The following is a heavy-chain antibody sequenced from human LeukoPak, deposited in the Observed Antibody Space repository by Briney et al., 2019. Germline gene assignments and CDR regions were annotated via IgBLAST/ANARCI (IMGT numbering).Heavy chain of an antibody. CDR3: ARHGSAGLEYFQH. CDR1: GGPISSYY. Sequence: PSETLSLTCTVSGGPISSYYWSWIRQPPGKGLEWIGYIYYSGSTNYNPSLKSRVTISVDTSKNQFSLKLSSVTAADTAVYYCARHGSAGLEYFQHWGQGTLVTVSS. CDR2: IYYSGST. J-gene: IGHJ1*01. V-gene: IGHV4-59*01.